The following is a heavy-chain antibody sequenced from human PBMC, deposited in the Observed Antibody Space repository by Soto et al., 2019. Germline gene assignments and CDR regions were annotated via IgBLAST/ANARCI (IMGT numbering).Heavy chain of an antibody. CDR1: GGSIGSGDYY. V-gene: IGHV4-31*03. D-gene: IGHD2-15*01. J-gene: IGHJ4*02. CDR2: ISYGGST. CDR3: ARDWRYCSGGNCGFDS. Sequence: SETLSLTCTVSGGSIGSGDYYWSWIRQHPGKGLEWIGYISYGGSTYYNPSLRSRVLISADTSKNQFSLKLSSVTAADTAVYYCARDWRYCSGGNCGFDSWGQGALVTVSS.